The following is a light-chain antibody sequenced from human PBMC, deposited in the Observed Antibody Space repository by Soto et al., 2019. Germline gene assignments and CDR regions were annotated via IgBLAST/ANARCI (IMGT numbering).Light chain of an antibody. Sequence: EIVLTQSPGTLSLSPGERATLSFMASQSVSSSYLAWYQQKSGQAPRLLISRASSRATGIPDRFSGSGSGTDFTLTISRLEPEDFAVYYCQQYGTSPRTFGQGTKVDIK. CDR3: QQYGTSPRT. CDR1: QSVSSSY. J-gene: IGKJ1*01. V-gene: IGKV3-20*01. CDR2: RAS.